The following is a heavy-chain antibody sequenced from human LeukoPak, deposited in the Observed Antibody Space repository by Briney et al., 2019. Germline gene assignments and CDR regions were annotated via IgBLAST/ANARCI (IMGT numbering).Heavy chain of an antibody. J-gene: IGHJ6*02. CDR1: GGTFSSYA. Sequence: ASVKVSCKASGGTFSSYAISWVRQAPGQGLEWMGGIIPIFGTANYAQKFQGRVTITADESTSKAYMELSSLRSEDTAVYYCARDPGITGTTHYYYYGMDVWGQGTTVTVSS. CDR2: IIPIFGTA. V-gene: IGHV1-69*13. D-gene: IGHD1-7*01. CDR3: ARDPGITGTTHYYYYGMDV.